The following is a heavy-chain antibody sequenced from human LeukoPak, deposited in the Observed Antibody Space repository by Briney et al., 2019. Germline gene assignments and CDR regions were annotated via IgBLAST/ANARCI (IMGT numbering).Heavy chain of an antibody. D-gene: IGHD3-16*02. CDR3: ARHDPPPRSPFDS. CDR1: GGSINSSY. CDR2: IYYSGNS. Sequence: SETLSLTCTVSGGSINSSYWSWIRQPPGQRLEWIGYIYYSGNSNYNPSLKSRVYMSVDTSKNQLSLHLTSVTAADTAVYYCARHDPPPRSPFDSWGQGTLVTASS. V-gene: IGHV4-59*08. J-gene: IGHJ4*02.